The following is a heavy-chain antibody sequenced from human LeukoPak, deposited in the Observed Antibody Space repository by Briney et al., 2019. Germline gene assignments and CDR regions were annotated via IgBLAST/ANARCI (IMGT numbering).Heavy chain of an antibody. CDR1: GGSISSYY. CDR3: AKEEYYYDSSGYPY. J-gene: IGHJ4*02. V-gene: IGHV4-59*01. Sequence: PSETLSLTCTVSGGSISSYYWSWIRQPPGKGLEWIGYIYYSGSTNYNPSLKSRVTISVDTSKNQFSLKLSSVTAADTAVYYCAKEEYYYDSSGYPYWGQGTLVTVSS. CDR2: IYYSGST. D-gene: IGHD3-22*01.